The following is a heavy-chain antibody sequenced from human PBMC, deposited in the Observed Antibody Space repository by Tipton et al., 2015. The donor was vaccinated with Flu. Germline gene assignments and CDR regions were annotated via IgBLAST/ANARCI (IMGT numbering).Heavy chain of an antibody. Sequence: TLSLTCAVYGGSFSGYYWSWIRQPPGKGLEWIGEINHSGSTNYNPSLKSRVTISVDTSKNQFSLKLSSVTAADTAVYYCARFYGSGSYYYYYYGMDVWGQGTTVTVSS. D-gene: IGHD3-10*01. J-gene: IGHJ6*02. CDR2: INHSGST. CDR1: GGSFSGYY. CDR3: ARFYGSGSYYYYYYGMDV. V-gene: IGHV4-34*01.